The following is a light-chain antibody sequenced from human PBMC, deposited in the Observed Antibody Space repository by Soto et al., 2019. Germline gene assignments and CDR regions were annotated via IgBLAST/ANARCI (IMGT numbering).Light chain of an antibody. Sequence: EIVLTQSPGTLSLSPGERATLSCRASQSVGSNYLAWYQQNPGQAPRLLIYGASSRATGISDRFSGSGSGPDFTLTISRLEPEDFAVYYCQQYGSSPWTFGQGTTVEIK. CDR1: QSVGSNY. CDR2: GAS. J-gene: IGKJ1*01. CDR3: QQYGSSPWT. V-gene: IGKV3-20*01.